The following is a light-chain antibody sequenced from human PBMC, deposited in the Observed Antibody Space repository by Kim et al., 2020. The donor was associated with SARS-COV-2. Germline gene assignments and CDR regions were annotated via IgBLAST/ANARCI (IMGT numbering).Light chain of an antibody. V-gene: IGLV3-19*01. J-gene: IGLJ2*01. CDR1: SLRTFY. CDR3: NCRDSSGNHVV. Sequence: ALGKTVRITCQGDSLRTFYASWYQQKPGQAPVLVIYGKNDRPSGIPDRFSGSSSGNTASLTITGAQAEDEADYYCNCRDSSGNHVVFGGGTQLTVL. CDR2: GKN.